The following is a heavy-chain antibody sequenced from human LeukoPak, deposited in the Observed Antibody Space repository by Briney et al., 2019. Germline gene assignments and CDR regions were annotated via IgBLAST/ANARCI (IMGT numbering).Heavy chain of an antibody. CDR2: IIPILGIA. CDR3: ASDLFQDSRFQH. Sequence: SVKVSCKASGGTFSSYAISWVRQAPGQGLEWMGRIIPILGIANYAQKFQGRVTITADKSTSTAYMELSSLRSEDTAVYYCASDLFQDSRFQHWGQGTLVTVSS. V-gene: IGHV1-69*04. J-gene: IGHJ1*01. CDR1: GGTFSSYA. D-gene: IGHD2-15*01.